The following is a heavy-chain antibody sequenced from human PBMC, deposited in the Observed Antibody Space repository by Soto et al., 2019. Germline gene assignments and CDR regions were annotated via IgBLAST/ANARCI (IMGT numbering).Heavy chain of an antibody. CDR3: ARVGWVGAWGWNWDY. CDR1: GGSISSGGYY. CDR2: IYYSGST. Sequence: QVQLQESGPGLVKPSQTLSLTCTVSGGSISSGGYYWSWIRQHPGKGLEWIGYIYYSGSTYYNPSLQSLVSISVDTSKNQFSLNLSSVTAADTAVYYCARVGWVGAWGWNWDYWGQGTLVTVSS. J-gene: IGHJ4*02. V-gene: IGHV4-31*01. D-gene: IGHD1-26*01.